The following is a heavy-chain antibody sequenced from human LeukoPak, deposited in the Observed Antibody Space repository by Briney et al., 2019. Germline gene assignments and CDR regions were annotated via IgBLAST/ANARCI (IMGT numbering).Heavy chain of an antibody. J-gene: IGHJ5*02. CDR3: ARDLRLFSVGLKNWFDP. D-gene: IGHD2-21*01. CDR2: IKQDGSEK. V-gene: IGHV3-7*01. Sequence: EGSLRLSCAASGFTFSSYWKSWVRQAPGKGLEWMANIKQDGSEKYYVDSVKGRFTISGDNAKNSLYLQMNSLRAEDTAVYYCARDLRLFSVGLKNWFDPWGQGTLVTVSS. CDR1: GFTFSSYW.